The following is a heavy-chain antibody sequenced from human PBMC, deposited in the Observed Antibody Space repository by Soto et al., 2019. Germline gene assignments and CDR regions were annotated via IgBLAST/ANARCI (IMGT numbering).Heavy chain of an antibody. Sequence: SETLSLTCTVSGGSIGSGEYYWGWIRQPPGKGLEWIGIIYYRGSTYYNPSLKSRVTMSIDTSKNQFSLKLSSVTAADTAVYYCARTIPNTGFRRGMDVWGQGTTVTVSS. D-gene: IGHD1-1*01. J-gene: IGHJ6*02. CDR2: IYYRGST. CDR1: GGSIGSGEYY. V-gene: IGHV4-39*01. CDR3: ARTIPNTGFRRGMDV.